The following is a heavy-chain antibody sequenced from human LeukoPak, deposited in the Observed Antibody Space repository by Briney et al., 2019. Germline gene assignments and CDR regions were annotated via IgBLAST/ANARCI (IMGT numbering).Heavy chain of an antibody. V-gene: IGHV4-59*01. CDR3: AGGGDSGGYYYPMFDY. Sequence: SETLSLTCTVSGGSISSYYWSWIRQPPGRGLEWIGYIYYSGSTNYNPSLKSRVTISVDTSKNQFSLKLNSVTAADTAVYYCAGGGDSGGYYYPMFDYWGQGTLVTVSS. CDR1: GGSISSYY. J-gene: IGHJ4*02. D-gene: IGHD3-22*01. CDR2: IYYSGST.